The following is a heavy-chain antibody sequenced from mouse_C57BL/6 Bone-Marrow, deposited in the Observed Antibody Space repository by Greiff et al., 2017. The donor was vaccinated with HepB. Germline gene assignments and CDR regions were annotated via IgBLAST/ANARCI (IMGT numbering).Heavy chain of an antibody. Sequence: EVKLVESGGGLVKPGGSLKLSCAASGFTFSSYAMSWVRQTPEKRLEWVATISDGGSYTYYPDNVKGRFTISRDNAKNNLYLQMSHLKSEDTAMYYCARNYGRSGWYFDVWGTGTTVTVSS. J-gene: IGHJ1*03. CDR3: ARNYGRSGWYFDV. V-gene: IGHV5-4*03. CDR2: ISDGGSYT. D-gene: IGHD1-1*01. CDR1: GFTFSSYA.